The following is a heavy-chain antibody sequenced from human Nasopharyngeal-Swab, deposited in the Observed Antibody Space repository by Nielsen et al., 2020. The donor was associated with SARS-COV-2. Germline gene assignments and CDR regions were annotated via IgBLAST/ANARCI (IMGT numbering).Heavy chain of an antibody. V-gene: IGHV3-23*01. CDR2: ISGSGGST. Sequence: GESLKISCAASGFTFSSYAMSWVRQAPGKGLEWVSAISGSGGSTYYADSVKGRFTISRDNSKNTLYLQMNSLRAEDTAVYYCAKGMGGVIAVAGVISGMDVWGQRTTVTVSS. CDR1: GFTFSSYA. J-gene: IGHJ6*02. D-gene: IGHD6-19*01. CDR3: AKGMGGVIAVAGVISGMDV.